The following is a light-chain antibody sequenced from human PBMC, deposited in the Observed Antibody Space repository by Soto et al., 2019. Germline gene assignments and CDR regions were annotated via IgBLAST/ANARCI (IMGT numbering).Light chain of an antibody. J-gene: IGLJ1*01. CDR3: SSYTRNTALV. V-gene: IGLV2-14*01. CDR2: QVT. CDR1: SSDIGGYYY. Sequence: QSVLTQPASVSGSPGQLITISCTVTSSDIGGYYYVSWYQHHPGKAPKLIIYQVTNRPSGVSHRFSGSKSGSTASLTISGLQAEDEADYYCSSYTRNTALVFGPGTKVTVL.